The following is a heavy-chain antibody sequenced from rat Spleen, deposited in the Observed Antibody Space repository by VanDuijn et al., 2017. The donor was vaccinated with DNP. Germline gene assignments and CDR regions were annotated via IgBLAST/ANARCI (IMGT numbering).Heavy chain of an antibody. J-gene: IGHJ2*01. CDR3: ARENYYSGDY. Sequence: EVQLVESGGGLVQPGRSLKLSCAASGFIFSDYYMAWVRQAPTKGLEWVAAILYDGSVTYYGDSVKGRFTISRDNAKNTLYLQMNSLRSEDTATYYCARENYYSGDYWGQGVMVTVSS. CDR1: GFIFSDYY. D-gene: IGHD1-1*01. V-gene: IGHV5-22*01. CDR2: ILYDGSVT.